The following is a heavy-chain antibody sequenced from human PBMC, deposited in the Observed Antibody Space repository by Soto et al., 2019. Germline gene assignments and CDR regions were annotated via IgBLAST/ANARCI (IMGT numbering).Heavy chain of an antibody. V-gene: IGHV3-21*01. CDR2: ISSSSSYI. J-gene: IGHJ4*02. Sequence: GGSLRLSCAASGFTFISYSMNWVRQAPGKGLEWVSSISSSSSYIYYADSVKGRFTISGDNAKNSLYLQMNSLRAEDTAVYYCARDSRSVPNYDFDYWGQGTLVTVSS. CDR1: GFTFISYS. CDR3: ARDSRSVPNYDFDY. D-gene: IGHD4-4*01.